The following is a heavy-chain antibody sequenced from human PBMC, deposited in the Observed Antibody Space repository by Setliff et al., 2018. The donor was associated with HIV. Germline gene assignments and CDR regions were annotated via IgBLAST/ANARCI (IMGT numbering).Heavy chain of an antibody. D-gene: IGHD3-10*01. CDR3: ASVLRYYGSGSYPFGY. V-gene: IGHV3-48*01. Sequence: GGSLRLSCATSGFTFDSCSIIWVRQAPGKGLEWVSYISGLGGGTIYYADSVRGRFTISRDDAEKSVYLQMNSLRAEDTAVYYCASVLRYYGSGSYPFGYWGQGTLVTVS. CDR2: ISGLGGGTI. CDR1: GFTFDSCS. J-gene: IGHJ4*02.